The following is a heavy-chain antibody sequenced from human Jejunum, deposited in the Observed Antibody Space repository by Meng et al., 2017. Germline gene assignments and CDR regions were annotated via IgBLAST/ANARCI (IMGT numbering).Heavy chain of an antibody. Sequence: GGSLRLSCAASGFSFSIYKMSWVRQAPGKGLEWVATIKQDGSEKWYVDSVKGRFTISRDNAKNSMFLQMNSLTAEDTAVYYCASDWISMDRGGIGDYWGQGKLVNGAS. CDR1: GFSFSIYK. J-gene: IGHJ4*02. V-gene: IGHV3-7*01. CDR3: ASDWISMDRGGIGDY. CDR2: IKQDGSEK. D-gene: IGHD3-10*01.